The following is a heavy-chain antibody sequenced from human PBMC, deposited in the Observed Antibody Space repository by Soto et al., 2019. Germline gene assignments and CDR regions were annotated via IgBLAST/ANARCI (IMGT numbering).Heavy chain of an antibody. CDR3: ARGSAWYGDP. V-gene: IGHV1-69*11. Sequence: QDQLVQSGAEVKKPGSSVKVSCKATGDIFSRSAISWVRQAPGQGLEWMGATVPALGRADYARTFQDRITITADEAHRTAYNKLRSLTFDVTAVDFCARGSAWYGDPCGQGTLITVCS. J-gene: IGHJ5*02. CDR2: TVPALGRA. D-gene: IGHD6-19*01. CDR1: GDIFSRSA.